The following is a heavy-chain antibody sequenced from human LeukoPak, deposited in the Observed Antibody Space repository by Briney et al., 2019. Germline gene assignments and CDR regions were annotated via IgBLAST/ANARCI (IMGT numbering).Heavy chain of an antibody. J-gene: IGHJ4*02. V-gene: IGHV1-18*01. Sequence: ASVKVSCKASGYTFTSYAMNWVRQAPGQGLEWMGWISAYNGNTNYAQKLQGRVTMTTDTSTSTAYMELRSLRSDDTAVYYCAREGYSSEEFDYWGQGTLVTVSS. CDR3: AREGYSSEEFDY. CDR2: ISAYNGNT. D-gene: IGHD6-19*01. CDR1: GYTFTSYA.